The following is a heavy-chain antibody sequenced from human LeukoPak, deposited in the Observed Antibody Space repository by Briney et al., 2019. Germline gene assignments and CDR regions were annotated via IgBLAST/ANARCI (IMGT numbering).Heavy chain of an antibody. J-gene: IGHJ4*02. Sequence: PSETLSLTCTVSGGSISSHYWSWIRQSPGKGLEWIGYIYFSGSTNYNPSLKSRVTISLDTSKSQFSLKLSSVTAADTAVYYCAKGMVYAIGDYWGQGTLVTVSS. CDR2: IYFSGST. V-gene: IGHV4-59*11. CDR3: AKGMVYAIGDY. D-gene: IGHD2-8*01. CDR1: GGSISSHY.